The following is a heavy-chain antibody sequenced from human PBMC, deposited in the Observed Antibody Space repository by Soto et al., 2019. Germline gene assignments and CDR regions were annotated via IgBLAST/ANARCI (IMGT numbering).Heavy chain of an antibody. CDR1: GFTFSSYA. CDR3: ASGPTTVVTPVWFDP. V-gene: IGHV3-30-3*01. D-gene: IGHD4-17*01. CDR2: ISYDGSNK. Sequence: QVQLVESGGGVVQPGRSLRLSCAASGFTFSSYAMHWVRQAPGKGLEWVAVISYDGSNKYYADSVKGRFTISRDNSKNTLYLQINSLRAEDTAVYYCASGPTTVVTPVWFDPWGQGTLVTVSS. J-gene: IGHJ5*02.